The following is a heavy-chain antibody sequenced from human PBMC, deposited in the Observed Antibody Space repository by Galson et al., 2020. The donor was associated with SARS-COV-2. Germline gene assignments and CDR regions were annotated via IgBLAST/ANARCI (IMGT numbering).Heavy chain of an antibody. V-gene: IGHV3-30*18. CDR3: AKGTMVQGVIPY. Sequence: GGSLRLSCAASGFTFSSYGMHWVRQAPGKGLEWVAVISYDGSNKYYADSVKGRFTISRDNSKNTLYLQMNSLRAEDTAVYYCAKGTMVQGVIPYWGQGTLVTVSS. J-gene: IGHJ4*02. D-gene: IGHD3-10*01. CDR2: ISYDGSNK. CDR1: GFTFSSYG.